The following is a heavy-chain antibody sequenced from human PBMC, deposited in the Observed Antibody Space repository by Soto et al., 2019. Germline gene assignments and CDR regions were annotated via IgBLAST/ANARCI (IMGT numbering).Heavy chain of an antibody. CDR1: GYTFTSYY. CDR2: INPSGGST. J-gene: IGHJ5*02. D-gene: IGHD6-13*01. CDR3: ARAGIAANWFDP. Sequence: SVKVSCKASGYTFTSYYMHWVRQAPGQGLKWMGIINPSGGSTSYAQKFQGRVTMTRDTSTSTVYMELSSLRSEDTAVYYCARAGIAANWFDPWGQGTLVTVSS. V-gene: IGHV1-46*03.